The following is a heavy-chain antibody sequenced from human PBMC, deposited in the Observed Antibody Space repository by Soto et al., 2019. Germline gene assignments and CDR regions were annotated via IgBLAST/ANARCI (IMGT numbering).Heavy chain of an antibody. CDR2: INAGNGNT. V-gene: IGHV1-3*01. CDR3: AGAIVVVTAADY. D-gene: IGHD2-21*02. Sequence: QVQLVQSGAEVKKPGASVKVSCKASGYTFTSYAMHWVRQAPGQRLEWMGWINAGNGNTKYSQKFQGRVNITRDTSASTAYLELSRLRSEDKAVYYCAGAIVVVTAADYWGQGTLVTVSS. J-gene: IGHJ4*02. CDR1: GYTFTSYA.